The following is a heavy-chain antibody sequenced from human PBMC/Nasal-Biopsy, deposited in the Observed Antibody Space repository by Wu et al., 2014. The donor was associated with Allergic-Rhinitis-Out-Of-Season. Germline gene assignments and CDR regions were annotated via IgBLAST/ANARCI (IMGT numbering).Heavy chain of an antibody. CDR3: ATGRLTDEIVVVPAAIPFFDY. CDR1: GGSISSSNW. CDR2: IYHSGST. D-gene: IGHD2-2*02. V-gene: IGHV4-4*02. J-gene: IGHJ4*02. Sequence: TLSLTCAVSGGSISSSNWWSWVRQPPGKGLEWIGEIYHSGSTNYNPSLASRVTISVDTSRNQFSLKLTSVTVADTAVYYCATGRLTDEIVVVPAAIPFFDYWGQGTLVTVSS.